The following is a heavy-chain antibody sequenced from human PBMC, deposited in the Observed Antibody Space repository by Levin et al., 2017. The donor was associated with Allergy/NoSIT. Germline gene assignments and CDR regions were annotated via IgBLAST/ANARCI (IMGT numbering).Heavy chain of an antibody. V-gene: IGHV5-51*01. CDR2: VYPGDTDI. CDR1: GFSFINYW. CDR3: ARSEGNWFDS. J-gene: IGHJ5*01. Sequence: KVSCRASGFSFINYWIAWVRQMPGKGLEWMGIVYPGDTDIRYSPSFQGQVTISVDKSISTAYLQWSSLKASDTAMYYCARSEGNWFDSWGQGTLVTVSS.